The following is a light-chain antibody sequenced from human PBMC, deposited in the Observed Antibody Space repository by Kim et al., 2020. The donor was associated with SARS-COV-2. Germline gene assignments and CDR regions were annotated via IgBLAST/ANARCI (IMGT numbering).Light chain of an antibody. J-gene: IGKJ1*01. V-gene: IGKV1-27*01. CDR2: DAS. Sequence: DIQMTQPPSSLSASVGDGVTITCRASQGISNHLAWYQQKPGKVPQVLIYDASALQSGVPSRFSGSRSGTDFTLTISSLQPEDVATYYCQKYDSAPWTFGQGTKVDIK. CDR3: QKYDSAPWT. CDR1: QGISNH.